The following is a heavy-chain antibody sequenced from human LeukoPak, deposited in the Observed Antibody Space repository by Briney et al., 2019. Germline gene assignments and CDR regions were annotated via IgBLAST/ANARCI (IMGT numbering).Heavy chain of an antibody. CDR1: GFSFTSYA. CDR3: AKGSGSSRPLFDC. CDR2: VDASGAGT. V-gene: IGHV3-23*01. D-gene: IGHD3-3*01. J-gene: IGHJ4*02. Sequence: GGSLRLSCAASGFSFTSYAITWVRQPPPQGLGWVSGVDASGAGTYYAASVKDQFPICRDNHKITLFLQMHRLSAEDAAVYYCAKGSGSSRPLFDCWGQGTLVIVSS.